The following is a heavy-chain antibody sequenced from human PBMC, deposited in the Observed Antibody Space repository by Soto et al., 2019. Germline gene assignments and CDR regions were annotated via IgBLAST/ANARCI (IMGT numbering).Heavy chain of an antibody. J-gene: IGHJ4*02. CDR2: IKSKTDGGTT. V-gene: IGHV3-15*07. D-gene: IGHD2-2*01. CDR1: GFTFSNAW. CDR3: TTDLEDIVVVPAAIGISVDY. Sequence: EVQLVESGGGLVKPGGSLRLSCAASGFTFSNAWMNWVRQAPGKGLEWVGRIKSKTDGGTTDYAAPVKGRFTISRDDSKNTLYLQMNSLKTEDTAVYYCTTDLEDIVVVPAAIGISVDYWGQGTLVTVSS.